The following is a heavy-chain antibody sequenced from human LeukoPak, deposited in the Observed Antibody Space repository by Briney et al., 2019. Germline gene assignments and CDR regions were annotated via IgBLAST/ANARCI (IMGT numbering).Heavy chain of an antibody. CDR3: ARGVIVVVPAAMGY. D-gene: IGHD2-2*01. Sequence: ASVKVSCKASGYTFTGYYMHWVRQAPGQGLEWMGWINPNSGGTNYAQRFQGRVTMTRDTSISTAYMELSRLRSDDTAVYYCARGVIVVVPAAMGYWGQGTLVTVSS. V-gene: IGHV1-2*02. J-gene: IGHJ4*02. CDR2: INPNSGGT. CDR1: GYTFTGYY.